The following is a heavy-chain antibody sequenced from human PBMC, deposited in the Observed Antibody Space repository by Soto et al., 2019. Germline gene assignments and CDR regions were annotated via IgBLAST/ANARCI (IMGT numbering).Heavy chain of an antibody. CDR2: TYYRSTWYN. V-gene: IGHV6-1*01. CDR1: GDNVSSNSAA. CDR3: ARVTSGWYPHDAFDI. J-gene: IGHJ3*02. Sequence: SQTLSLTCAISGDNVSSNSAAWHWIRQSPSRGLEWLGRTYYRSTWYNDYALFVKSRITIKPDTSKNQFSLQLSSVTPEDAAVYYCARVTSGWYPHDAFDIWGQGTMVTVSS. D-gene: IGHD6-19*01.